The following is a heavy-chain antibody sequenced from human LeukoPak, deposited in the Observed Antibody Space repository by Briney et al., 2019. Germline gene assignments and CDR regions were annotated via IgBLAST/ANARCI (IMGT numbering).Heavy chain of an antibody. CDR2: IDPNGTT. Sequence: SETLSLTCAVYGGAFSGYSWSWIRQPPGKGLEWIGEIDPNGTTNYNPSLKSRVIVSEDTSKNQFSLNLNSVTAEDTVVYYCARDGQWLVYVSFDYWGQGTLVTVSS. CDR1: GGAFSGYS. D-gene: IGHD6-19*01. CDR3: ARDGQWLVYVSFDY. V-gene: IGHV4-34*01. J-gene: IGHJ4*02.